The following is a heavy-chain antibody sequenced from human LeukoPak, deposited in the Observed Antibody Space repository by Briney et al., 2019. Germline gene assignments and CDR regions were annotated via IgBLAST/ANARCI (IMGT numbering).Heavy chain of an antibody. J-gene: IGHJ5*02. CDR2: INSDGVST. CDR3: ARDGSSWSNWLDP. D-gene: IGHD6-13*01. CDR1: GFTFSSYW. V-gene: IGHV3-74*01. Sequence: PGGSLRLSCAASGFTFSSYWMHWVRQAPGKGLVWVSRINSDGVSTSYADSVKGRFTISRDNAKNTLYLQMNNLRAEDTAVYYCARDGSSWSNWLDPWGQGTLVTVSS.